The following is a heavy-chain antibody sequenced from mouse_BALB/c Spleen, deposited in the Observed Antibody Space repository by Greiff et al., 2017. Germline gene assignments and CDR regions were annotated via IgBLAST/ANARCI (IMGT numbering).Heavy chain of an antibody. J-gene: IGHJ4*01. CDR1: GFAFSSYD. V-gene: IGHV5-12-1*01. D-gene: IGHD2-10*02. CDR3: ARRGMKGAMDY. Sequence: EVHLVESGGGLVKPGGSLKLSCAASGFAFSSYDMSWVRQTPEKRLEWVAYISSGGGSTYYPDTVKGRFTISRDNAKNTLYLQMSSLKSEDTAMYYCARRGMKGAMDYWGQGTSVTVSS. CDR2: ISSGGGST.